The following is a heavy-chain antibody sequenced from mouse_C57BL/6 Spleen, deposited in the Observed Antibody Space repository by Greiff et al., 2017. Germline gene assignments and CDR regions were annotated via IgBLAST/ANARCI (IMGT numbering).Heavy chain of an antibody. CDR2: IRSKSSNYAT. CDR3: VRDDGSPYYYAMDY. J-gene: IGHJ4*01. V-gene: IGHV10-3*01. D-gene: IGHD1-1*01. Sequence: EVQLVESGGGLVQPKGSLKLSCAASGFTFNTYAMHWVRQAPGKGLEWVARIRSKSSNYATYYADSVKDRFTISRDDSQSMLYLQMNNLKTEDTAMYYCVRDDGSPYYYAMDYWGQGTSVTVSS. CDR1: GFTFNTYA.